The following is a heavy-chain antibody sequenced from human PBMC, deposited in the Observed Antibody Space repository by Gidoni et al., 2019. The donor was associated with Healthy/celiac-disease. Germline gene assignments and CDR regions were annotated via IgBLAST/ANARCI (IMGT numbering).Heavy chain of an antibody. CDR2: ISSSSRSI. CDR1: GFTFSSYS. CDR3: ARDVGRATRFDP. J-gene: IGHJ5*02. Sequence: EVQLVASGGGLVQPGVSLRLSCAASGFTFSSYSMNWVRQAPGKGLGLVSYISSSSRSIYYADSVKGRFTISRDNAKNSLYLKMNSLRDEDTAVYYCARDVGRATRFDPWGQGTLVTVSS. D-gene: IGHD1-26*01. V-gene: IGHV3-48*02.